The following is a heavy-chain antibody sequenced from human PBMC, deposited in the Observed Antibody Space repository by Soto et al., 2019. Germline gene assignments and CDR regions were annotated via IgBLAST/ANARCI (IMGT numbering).Heavy chain of an antibody. CDR1: GYTFTSYA. CDR3: ASVKAKRRSSSSWYEIDY. CDR2: INAGNGNT. V-gene: IGHV1-3*01. D-gene: IGHD6-13*01. Sequence: GASVKVSCKASGYTFTSYAMHWVRQAPGQRLEWMGWINAGNGNTKYSQKFQGRVTITRDTSASTAYMELSSLRSEDTAVYYCASVKAKRRSSSSWYEIDYWGQGTLVTVSS. J-gene: IGHJ4*02.